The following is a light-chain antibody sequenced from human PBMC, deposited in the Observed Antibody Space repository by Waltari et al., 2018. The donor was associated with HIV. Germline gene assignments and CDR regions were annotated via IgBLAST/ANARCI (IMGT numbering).Light chain of an antibody. J-gene: IGKJ4*01. CDR1: QSVLYSSNNKNY. CDR3: QQYYSTPLT. CDR2: WAS. V-gene: IGKV4-1*01. Sequence: DIVMTQSPDSLAVSLGARAPINCKSSQSVLYSSNNKNYLAWYQQKPGQPPKLLIYWASTRESGVPDRFSGSGSGTDFTLTISSLQAEDVAVYYCQQYYSTPLTFGGGTTVEIK.